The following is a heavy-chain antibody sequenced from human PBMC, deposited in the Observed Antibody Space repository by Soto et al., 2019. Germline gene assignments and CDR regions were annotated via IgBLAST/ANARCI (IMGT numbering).Heavy chain of an antibody. J-gene: IGHJ4*02. CDR3: ARAAGVGQWLVNY. Sequence: SETLSLTCAVYGGSFSGYYWSWIRQPPGKGLEWIGEINHSGSTNYNPSLKSRVTISVDTSKNQFSLKLSSVTAADTAVYYCARAAGVGQWLVNYWGQGTLVTVSS. CDR1: GGSFSGYY. CDR2: INHSGST. V-gene: IGHV4-34*01. D-gene: IGHD6-19*01.